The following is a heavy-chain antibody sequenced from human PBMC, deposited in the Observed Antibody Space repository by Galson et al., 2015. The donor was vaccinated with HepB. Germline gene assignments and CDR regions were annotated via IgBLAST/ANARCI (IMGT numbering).Heavy chain of an antibody. CDR3: ASFIYSYHYIY. Sequence: SLRLSCAASGFTVSSNYMSWVRQAPGKGLEWVSVIYSGGSTYYADSVKDRFTISRDSSKNTLYLHMNSLRAVETAVYYSASFIYSYHYIYWGQGSLLTVSS. J-gene: IGHJ4*02. V-gene: IGHV3-66*01. D-gene: IGHD5-18*01. CDR2: IYSGGST. CDR1: GFTVSSNY.